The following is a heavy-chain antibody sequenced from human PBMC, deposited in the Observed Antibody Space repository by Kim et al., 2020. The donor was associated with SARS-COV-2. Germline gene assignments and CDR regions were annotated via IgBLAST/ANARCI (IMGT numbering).Heavy chain of an antibody. Sequence: SETLSLTCAVYGGSFSGYYWRWIRQPPGKGLEWIGEINHSGSTNYNPSLKSRVTISVDTSKNQFSLKLSSVTAADTAVYYCARGRRVLRFLEWLLYFDYWGQGTLVTVSS. V-gene: IGHV4-34*01. CDR1: GGSFSGYY. D-gene: IGHD3-3*01. CDR3: ARGRRVLRFLEWLLYFDY. CDR2: INHSGST. J-gene: IGHJ4*02.